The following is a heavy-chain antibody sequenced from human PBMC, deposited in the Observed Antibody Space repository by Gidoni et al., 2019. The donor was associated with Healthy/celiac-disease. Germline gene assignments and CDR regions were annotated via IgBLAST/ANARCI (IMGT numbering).Heavy chain of an antibody. Sequence: ASGFTFSSYGMHWVRQAPGKGLEWVVVISYDGSNKYYADSVKGRFTISRDNSKNTLYLQMNSLRAEDTAVYYCAKDSDIVVVVAATFDYWGQGTLVTVSS. CDR2: ISYDGSNK. V-gene: IGHV3-30*18. CDR1: GFTFSSYG. J-gene: IGHJ4*02. D-gene: IGHD2-15*01. CDR3: AKDSDIVVVVAATFDY.